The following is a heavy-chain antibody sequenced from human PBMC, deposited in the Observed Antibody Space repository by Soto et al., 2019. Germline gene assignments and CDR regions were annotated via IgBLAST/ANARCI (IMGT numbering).Heavy chain of an antibody. CDR3: ARDFLEWLSPSHLQYYYYYGMDV. J-gene: IGHJ6*02. CDR1: GGSISSGDYY. V-gene: IGHV4-30-4*01. CDR2: IYYSGST. D-gene: IGHD3-3*01. Sequence: SETLSLTCTVSGGSISSGDYYWIWIRQPPGKGLEWIGYIYYSGSTYYNPSLKSRVTISVDTSKNQFSLKLSSVTAADTAVYYCARDFLEWLSPSHLQYYYYYGMDVWGQGTTVTVSS.